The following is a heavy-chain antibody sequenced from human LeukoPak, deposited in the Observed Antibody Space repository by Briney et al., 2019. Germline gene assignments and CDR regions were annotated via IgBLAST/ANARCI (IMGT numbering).Heavy chain of an antibody. J-gene: IGHJ3*01. CDR3: VTEAFTYGFHSCNT. CDR1: GFTFTNAW. V-gene: IGHV3-15*01. CDR2: IKAKAHGCTT. D-gene: IGHD2/OR15-2a*01. Sequence: GGSLRLSCRASGFTFTNAWMNWVRQAPGKGLEWVGRIKAKAHGCTTDYAGAVNGRFAIARDDSTNTLYLQMNSLKPDDTALYYCVTEAFTYGFHSCNTWGQGTTVTISS.